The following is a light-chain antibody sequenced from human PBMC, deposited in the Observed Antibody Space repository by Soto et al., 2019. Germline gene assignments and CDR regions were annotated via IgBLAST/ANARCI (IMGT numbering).Light chain of an antibody. CDR3: QSYDSSLKV. V-gene: IGLV1-40*01. CDR1: SSNIGAGYD. CDR2: GNS. J-gene: IGLJ1*01. Sequence: QSVLTQPPSVSGAPGQRVTISCTGSSSNIGAGYDVHWYQQLPGTAPKLLIYGNSNRPSGVPDRFFGSNSGTSASLAITGLQAEDEADDYCQSYDSSLKVLGTGTKVTVL.